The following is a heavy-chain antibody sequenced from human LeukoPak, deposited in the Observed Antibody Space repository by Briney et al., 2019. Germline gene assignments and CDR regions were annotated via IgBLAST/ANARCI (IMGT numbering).Heavy chain of an antibody. CDR2: IYPGDSDT. J-gene: IGHJ5*02. CDR3: ARGVNVEWFDP. Sequence: TGGSLEISCKGFGYSFTSYWIGWVRQVPGKGLEWMGTIYPGDSDTRYSPSFQGQVTISADKSISTAHLQWSSLKASDTAMHYCARGVNVEWFDPWGQGTLVTVSS. D-gene: IGHD3-10*01. V-gene: IGHV5-51*01. CDR1: GYSFTSYW.